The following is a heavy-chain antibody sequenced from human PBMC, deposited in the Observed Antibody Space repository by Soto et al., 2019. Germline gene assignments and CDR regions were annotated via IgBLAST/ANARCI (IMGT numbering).Heavy chain of an antibody. CDR1: GYTFTSYA. CDR2: INAGNGNT. J-gene: IGHJ6*02. Sequence: ASVKVSCKASGYTFTSYAMHWVRQAPGQRLEWMGWINAGNGNTKYSQKFQGRVTITRDTSASTAYMELSSLRSEDTAVYYCGRDKGYDTRHYYYGMDVWGQWTTVTVSS. D-gene: IGHD3-22*01. CDR3: GRDKGYDTRHYYYGMDV. V-gene: IGHV1-3*01.